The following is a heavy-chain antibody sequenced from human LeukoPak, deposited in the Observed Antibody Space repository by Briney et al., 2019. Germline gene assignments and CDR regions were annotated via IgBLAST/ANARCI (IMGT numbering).Heavy chain of an antibody. J-gene: IGHJ3*02. CDR1: GDSVSSNSAT. V-gene: IGHV6-1*01. Sequence: SQTLSLTCAISGDSVSSNSATGNWIRQSPSRGLEWLGRTYYKSKWYNDYAVSVKSRITINSDTSKNQFSLQLNSVTPEDTAVYYCGRVSSPWSPRDAFDIWGQGTMVTVSP. CDR2: TYYKSKWYN. CDR3: GRVSSPWSPRDAFDI. D-gene: IGHD1-26*01.